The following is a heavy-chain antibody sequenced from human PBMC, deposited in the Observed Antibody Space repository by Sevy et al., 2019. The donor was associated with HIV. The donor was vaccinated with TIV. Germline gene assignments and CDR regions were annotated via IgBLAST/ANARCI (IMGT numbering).Heavy chain of an antibody. J-gene: IGHJ5*02. D-gene: IGHD3-3*01. Sequence: GSLRLSCAASGFTFSSFAMSWVRQAPGKGLEWVSGISGSAGNTYYADSVKGRFPISRDNSKNTLYLQMNSLRADDTAVYYCAKGTAVSGLRSNWFDPWGQGTLVTVSS. CDR1: GFTFSSFA. V-gene: IGHV3-23*01. CDR2: ISGSAGNT. CDR3: AKGTAVSGLRSNWFDP.